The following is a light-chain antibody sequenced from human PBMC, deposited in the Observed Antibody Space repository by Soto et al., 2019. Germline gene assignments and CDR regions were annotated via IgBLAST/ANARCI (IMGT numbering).Light chain of an antibody. J-gene: IGLJ1*01. Sequence: QSALTQPRSVSGSPGQSVTISCTGTSSDVGGYQYVSWYQQHPGKAPKLMIYDVSKRPSGVPDRFSGSKSGNTASLTISGIQAEDEAEYYCCSHAGRYTYVFGTGTKLTVL. V-gene: IGLV2-11*01. CDR1: SSDVGGYQY. CDR2: DVS. CDR3: CSHAGRYTYV.